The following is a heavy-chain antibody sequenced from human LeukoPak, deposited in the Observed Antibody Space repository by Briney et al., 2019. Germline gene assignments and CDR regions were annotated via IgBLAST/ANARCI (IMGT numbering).Heavy chain of an antibody. D-gene: IGHD2-21*01. CDR2: ISGSGDVT. CDR1: GFIFSQYA. CDR3: AKSDCGSDGCKLLNY. V-gene: IGHV3-23*01. J-gene: IGHJ4*02. Sequence: GGSLRLSCAVSGFIFSQYAMSWVRQAPGKGLEWVSSISGSGDVTKYADSVMGRFTISRDNSKNTPSLQMNSLRAEDTAVYYCAKSDCGSDGCKLLNYWGQGTLVTVSS.